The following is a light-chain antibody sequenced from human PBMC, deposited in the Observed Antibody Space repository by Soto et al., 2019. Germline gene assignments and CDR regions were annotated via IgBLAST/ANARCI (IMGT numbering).Light chain of an antibody. CDR3: QQYNSYPGT. CDR1: QSISIW. Sequence: IQMTQSPPTLSVSAGDRVTISCRASQSISIWLAWYQQKPGKAPKLLIYKASTLEGGVPSRFSGSGSGTEFTLTISSLQPDDFATYYCQQYNSYPGTFGQGTKVDIK. J-gene: IGKJ1*01. V-gene: IGKV1-5*03. CDR2: KAS.